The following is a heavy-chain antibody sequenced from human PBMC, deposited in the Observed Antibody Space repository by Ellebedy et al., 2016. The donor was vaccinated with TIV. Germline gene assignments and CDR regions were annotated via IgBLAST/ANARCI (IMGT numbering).Heavy chain of an antibody. Sequence: PGGSLRLSCAASGFTFSTYWMHWVRQTPEKGLVWVSRISPDGSGTIYADSVKGRFTISRDNSKNTVYLQMNSLRAEDTAVYYCARGVLSGYWGQGTLVTVSS. CDR1: GFTFSTYW. CDR3: ARGVLSGY. J-gene: IGHJ4*02. CDR2: ISPDGSGT. D-gene: IGHD2/OR15-2a*01. V-gene: IGHV3-74*01.